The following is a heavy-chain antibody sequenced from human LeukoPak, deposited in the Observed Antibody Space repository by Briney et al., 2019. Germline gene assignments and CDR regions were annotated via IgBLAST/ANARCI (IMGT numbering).Heavy chain of an antibody. V-gene: IGHV4-34*01. J-gene: IGHJ4*02. Sequence: SETLSLTCAVYGGSFSGYYRSWIRQPLGKGLEWIGEINHSGSTNYNPSLKSRVTISVDTSKNQFSLKLSSVTAADTAVYYCARAYDSSGRYVDYWGQGTLVTVS. CDR3: ARAYDSSGRYVDY. CDR1: GGSFSGYY. D-gene: IGHD3-22*01. CDR2: INHSGST.